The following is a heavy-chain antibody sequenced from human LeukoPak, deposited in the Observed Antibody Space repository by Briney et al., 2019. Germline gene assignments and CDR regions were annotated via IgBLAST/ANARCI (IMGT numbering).Heavy chain of an antibody. J-gene: IGHJ6*02. CDR1: GYTLTELS. CDR3: ATGLGYPYYYGMDV. Sequence: ASVKVSCKVSGYTLTELSMHWVRQAPGKGLEWMGGFDPEDGETIYAQKFQGRVTMTEDTSTDTAYMELSSLRSEDTAVYYCATGLGYPYYYGMDVWGQGTTVTVSS. V-gene: IGHV1-24*01. CDR2: FDPEDGET. D-gene: IGHD2-15*01.